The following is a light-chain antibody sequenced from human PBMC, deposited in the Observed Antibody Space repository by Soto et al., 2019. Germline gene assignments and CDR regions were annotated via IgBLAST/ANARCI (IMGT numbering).Light chain of an antibody. J-gene: IGKJ2*01. CDR1: QSVSGSY. V-gene: IGKV3-11*01. CDR2: DAS. Sequence: EIVLTQSPGTLSLSPGERATLSCRASQSVSGSYLAWYQQKPGQAPRLLIYDASNRATGIPARFSGSGSGTDFTLTISSLEPEDFAVYYCQQRSNWPRYTFGQGTKLEIK. CDR3: QQRSNWPRYT.